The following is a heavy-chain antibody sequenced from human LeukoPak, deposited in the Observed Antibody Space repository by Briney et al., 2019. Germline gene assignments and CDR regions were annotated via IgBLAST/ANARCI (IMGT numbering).Heavy chain of an antibody. CDR3: ARDFSRVVTMIDY. J-gene: IGHJ4*02. D-gene: IGHD3-3*01. Sequence: GGSLRLSCAASGFTFSNYGMHWVRQAPGKGLEWVAVVWFDGSITYYADSVKGRFTISRDNSKNTLYLQMNSLRAEDTAVYYCARDFSRVVTMIDYWGQGTLVTVSS. V-gene: IGHV3-33*01. CDR2: VWFDGSIT. CDR1: GFTFSNYG.